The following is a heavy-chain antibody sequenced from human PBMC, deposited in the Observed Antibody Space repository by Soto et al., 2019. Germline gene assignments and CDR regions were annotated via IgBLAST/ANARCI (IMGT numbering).Heavy chain of an antibody. CDR2: INPSGGST. D-gene: IGHD3-22*01. CDR3: ARHSFYDSSGRDFDY. CDR1: GYTFTSYY. V-gene: IGHV1-46*03. Sequence: QVQLVQSGAEVKKPGASVKVSCKASGYTFTSYYMHWVRQAPGQGLEWMGIINPSGGSTSYAQKFQGRVTMTTDTSTSTVYMELSSLRSEDTAVYYCARHSFYDSSGRDFDYWGQGTLVTVSS. J-gene: IGHJ4*02.